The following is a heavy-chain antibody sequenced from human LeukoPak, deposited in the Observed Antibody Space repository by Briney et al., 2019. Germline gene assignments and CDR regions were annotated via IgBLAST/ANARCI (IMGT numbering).Heavy chain of an antibody. CDR1: GFTFSSYL. J-gene: IGHJ5*02. CDR2: IKQDGSEK. V-gene: IGHV3-7*02. Sequence: PGGSLRLSCAASGFTFSSYLMTWVRQAPGKGLEWVANIKQDGSEKYYVDSVKGRFTISRDNAKNSLYLRMNSLRAEDTAVYYCAVIYGSSWPWGQGTLVTVSP. D-gene: IGHD6-13*01. CDR3: AVIYGSSWP.